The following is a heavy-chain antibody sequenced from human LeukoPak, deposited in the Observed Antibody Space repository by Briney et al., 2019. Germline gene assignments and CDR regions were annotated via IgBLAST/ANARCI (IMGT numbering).Heavy chain of an antibody. Sequence: PGGSLRLSCAASGFTFSSYSMNWVRQAPGKGLEWVSYISSSSSTIYYADSVKGRFTISRDNSKNTLYLQMNSLRAEDTAVYYCASTGSPYYYDSSGYYSRDYWGQGTLVTVSS. J-gene: IGHJ4*02. V-gene: IGHV3-48*01. CDR1: GFTFSSYS. D-gene: IGHD3-22*01. CDR3: ASTGSPYYYDSSGYYSRDY. CDR2: ISSSSSTI.